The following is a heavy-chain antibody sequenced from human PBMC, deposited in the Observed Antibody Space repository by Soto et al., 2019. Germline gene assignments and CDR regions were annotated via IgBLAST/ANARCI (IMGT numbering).Heavy chain of an antibody. CDR3: ARSQGSSTSLEIYYYYYSGMDV. CDR1: GGTFGSYA. D-gene: IGHD2-2*01. Sequence: QVQLVQSGAEVKKPGSSVKVSCKASGGTFGSYAISWVRQAPGQGPEWMGGIIPITGTANYAQKFQGRVTSTADESKSTASMQLSSLRSEDTAVYYCARSQGSSTSLEIYYYYYSGMDVWGQGTTVTVSS. J-gene: IGHJ6*02. CDR2: IIPITGTA. V-gene: IGHV1-69*01.